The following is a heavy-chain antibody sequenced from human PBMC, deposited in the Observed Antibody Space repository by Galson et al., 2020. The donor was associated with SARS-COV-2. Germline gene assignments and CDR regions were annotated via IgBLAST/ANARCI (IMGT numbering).Heavy chain of an antibody. Sequence: SETLSLTCTVSGGSISSNSYYWSWNRQPPGKGLEWIGSIYYSGSTYYNPSLKSRVTISVDTSKNQFSLKLSSVTAADTAVYYCASSGSYLSNWFDPWGQGSLVTVSS. D-gene: IGHD1-26*01. CDR1: GGSISSNSYY. CDR2: IYYSGST. V-gene: IGHV4-39*01. CDR3: ASSGSYLSNWFDP. J-gene: IGHJ5*02.